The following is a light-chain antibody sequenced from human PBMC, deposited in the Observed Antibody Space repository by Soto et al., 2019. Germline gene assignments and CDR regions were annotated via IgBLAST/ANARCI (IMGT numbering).Light chain of an antibody. CDR1: SSDVGGYNY. CDR3: CSYSGSSTYV. V-gene: IGLV2-23*01. J-gene: IGLJ1*01. Sequence: QSALTQPRSVSGYPGQSVTISCTGTSSDVGGYNYVSWYQQHPGKASKLIMYEGSKRPSGVSNRCSGSKSGNTASLTISGLQAEDEADYHCCSYSGSSTYVFGTGTKLTVL. CDR2: EGS.